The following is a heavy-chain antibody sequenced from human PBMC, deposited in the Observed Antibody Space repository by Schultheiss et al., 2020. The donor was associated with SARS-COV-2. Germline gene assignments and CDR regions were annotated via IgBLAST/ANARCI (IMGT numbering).Heavy chain of an antibody. Sequence: SQTLSLTCTVSGGSVNIGSYSWSWIRQPPGKGLEWIGEINHSGSSNYNPSLKSRVTISVDTSKNQFSLKLSSVTAADTAVYYCARVIGGTYFEYWGRGTLVTVSS. V-gene: IGHV4-61*01. J-gene: IGHJ4*01. D-gene: IGHD1-26*01. CDR2: INHSGSS. CDR1: GGSVNIGSYS. CDR3: ARVIGGTYFEY.